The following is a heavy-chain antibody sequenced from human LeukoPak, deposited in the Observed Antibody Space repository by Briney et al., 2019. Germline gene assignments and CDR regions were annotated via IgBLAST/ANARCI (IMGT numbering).Heavy chain of an antibody. CDR2: INHSGST. D-gene: IGHD2-15*01. V-gene: IGHV4-34*01. CDR1: GGSFSGYY. CDR3: AFLKGYCSGGSCSEEGYCFDY. Sequence: PSETLSLTCAVYGGSFSGYYWSWIRQPPGKGLEWIGEINHSGSTNYNPSLKSRVTISVDTSKNQFSLKLSSVTAADTAVYYCAFLKGYCSGGSCSEEGYCFDYWGQGTLVTVSS. J-gene: IGHJ4*02.